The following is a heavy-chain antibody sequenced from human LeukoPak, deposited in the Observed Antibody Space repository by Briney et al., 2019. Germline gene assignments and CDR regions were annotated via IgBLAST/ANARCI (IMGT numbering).Heavy chain of an antibody. CDR1: GYTLTELS. V-gene: IGHV1-24*01. J-gene: IGHJ4*02. D-gene: IGHD4-23*01. CDR3: ATCGGNSFSFDY. Sequence: ASVTVSCKVSGYTLTELSMHWVRQAPGKGLEGRGGFDPEDGETIYAQKFQGRVTMTEDTSADTAYMELSSLRSEDTAVYYCATCGGNSFSFDYWGQGTLVTVSS. CDR2: FDPEDGET.